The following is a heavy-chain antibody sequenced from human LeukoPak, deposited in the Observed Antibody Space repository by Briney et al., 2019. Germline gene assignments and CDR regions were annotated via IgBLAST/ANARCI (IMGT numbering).Heavy chain of an antibody. D-gene: IGHD6-13*01. J-gene: IGHJ4*02. CDR1: GGSISSYY. CDR2: IYYSGST. Sequence: SETLSLTCTVSGGSISSYYWSWIRQPPGKGLEWIGYIYYSGSTNYNPSLKSRVTISVDTSKNQFSLKLSSVTAADTAVYYCARGVGIAAAAHYWGQGTLVTVSS. V-gene: IGHV4-59*01. CDR3: ARGVGIAAAAHY.